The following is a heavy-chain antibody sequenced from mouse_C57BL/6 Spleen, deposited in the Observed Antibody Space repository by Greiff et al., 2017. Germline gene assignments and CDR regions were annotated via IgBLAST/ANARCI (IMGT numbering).Heavy chain of an antibody. J-gene: IGHJ2*01. CDR1: GYTFTDYY. Sequence: QVQLKESGAELVRPGASVKLSCKASGYTFTDYYINWVKQRPGQGLEWIARIYPGSGNTYYNEKFKGKATLTAEKSSSTAYMQLSSLTSEDSAVYFCARTGYYGSSPDYWGQGTTLTVSS. CDR3: ARTGYYGSSPDY. CDR2: IYPGSGNT. V-gene: IGHV1-76*01. D-gene: IGHD1-1*01.